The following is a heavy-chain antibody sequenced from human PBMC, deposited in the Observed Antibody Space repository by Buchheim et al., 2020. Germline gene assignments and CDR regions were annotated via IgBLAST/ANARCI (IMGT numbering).Heavy chain of an antibody. J-gene: IGHJ4*02. CDR1: GFTFSSYG. D-gene: IGHD3-22*01. CDR2: IWYDGSNK. CDR3: ARGGRTMIGGLTGPIDY. V-gene: IGHV3-33*01. Sequence: QVQLVESGGGVVQPGRSLRLSCAASGFTFSSYGMHWVRQAPGKGLEWVAVIWYDGSNKYYADSVKRRFTISRDNSKNTLSLQMNSLRAEDTAVYYCARGGRTMIGGLTGPIDYWGQGTL.